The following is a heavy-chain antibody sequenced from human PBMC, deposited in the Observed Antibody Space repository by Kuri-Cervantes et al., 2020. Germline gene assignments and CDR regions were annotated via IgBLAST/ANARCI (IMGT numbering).Heavy chain of an antibody. CDR3: ARPYDLLTGYYYDAFDI. Sequence: GGSLRLSCKASGYTFTGYYMHWVRRAPGQGLEWMGWINPNSGGTNYAQKFQGRVTMTRDTSISTAYMELSRLRSDDTAVYYCARPYDLLTGYYYDAFDIWGQGTMVTVSS. CDR1: GYTFTGYY. D-gene: IGHD3-9*01. V-gene: IGHV1-2*02. J-gene: IGHJ3*02. CDR2: INPNSGGT.